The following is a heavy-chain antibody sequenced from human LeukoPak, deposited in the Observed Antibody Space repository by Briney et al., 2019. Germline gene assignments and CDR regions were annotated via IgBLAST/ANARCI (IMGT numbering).Heavy chain of an antibody. CDR3: AREGTAGTNLNWFDP. V-gene: IGHV4-59*01. CDR1: GGSISSYY. Sequence: PSETLSLTCTVSGGSISSYYWSWIRQPPGKGLEWIGYISYSGSTNFNPSLKSRVTISVDTSKNQFSLKLSSVTAADTAVYYCAREGTAGTNLNWFDPWGQGTQVTVSS. J-gene: IGHJ5*02. CDR2: ISYSGST. D-gene: IGHD1-1*01.